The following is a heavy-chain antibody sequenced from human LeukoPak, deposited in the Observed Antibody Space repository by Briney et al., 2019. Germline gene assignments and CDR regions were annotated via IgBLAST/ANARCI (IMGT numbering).Heavy chain of an antibody. CDR1: GFTFSAYW. J-gene: IGHJ4*02. D-gene: IGHD3-22*01. V-gene: IGHV3-7*03. CDR2: IKQDGSDK. CDR3: ARVRYYYDSSGYYPYFDY. Sequence: GGSLRLSCAASGFTFSAYWMSWVRQAPGKGLEWVANIKQDGSDKYYVDSVKGRFTISRDNAKNSLYLQMNSLRAEDTAVYYCARVRYYYDSSGYYPYFDYWGQGTLVTVSS.